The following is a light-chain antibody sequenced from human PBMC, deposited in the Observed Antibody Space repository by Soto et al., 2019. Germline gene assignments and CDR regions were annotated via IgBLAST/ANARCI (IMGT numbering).Light chain of an antibody. CDR2: GAS. CDR1: QTVSSSF. Sequence: EIVLTQSPGTLSLSPGERATLSCRASQTVSSSFLAWYQQRPGQAPRLLIYGASSRATGIPDRFRGSGSGTDFTLTITNLQPEDSGTYYCQHPKWAFGQGTTVEI. CDR3: QHPKWA. V-gene: IGKV3-20*01. J-gene: IGKJ1*01.